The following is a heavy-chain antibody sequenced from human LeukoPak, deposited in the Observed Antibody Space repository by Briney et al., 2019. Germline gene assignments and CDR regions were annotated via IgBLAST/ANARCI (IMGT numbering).Heavy chain of an antibody. CDR2: IIPIFGTA. J-gene: IGHJ4*02. CDR1: GGTFSSYA. V-gene: IGHV1-69*13. CDR3: ARVGEGGYGYGDYYFDY. D-gene: IGHD5-12*01. Sequence: SVKVSCKASGGTFSSYAISWVRQAPGQGLEWMGGIIPIFGTANYAQKFQGRVTITADESTSTADMELSSLRSEDTAVYYCARVGEGGYGYGDYYFDYWGQGTLVTVSS.